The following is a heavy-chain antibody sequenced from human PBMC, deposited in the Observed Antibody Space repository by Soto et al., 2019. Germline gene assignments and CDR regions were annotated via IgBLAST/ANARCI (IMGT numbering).Heavy chain of an antibody. J-gene: IGHJ4*02. CDR2: IYYTGST. D-gene: IGHD3-3*01. CDR3: ARFYYTWNGLDY. Sequence: SETLSLTCTVSGASTSSNSFYWGWIRQPPGKGLEWIGTIYYTGSTYYNPSLKSRITVSVDTSKNLLSLRLTSVTAADTAVYYRARFYYTWNGLDYWGQGTLVTVYS. CDR1: GASTSSNSFY. V-gene: IGHV4-39*01.